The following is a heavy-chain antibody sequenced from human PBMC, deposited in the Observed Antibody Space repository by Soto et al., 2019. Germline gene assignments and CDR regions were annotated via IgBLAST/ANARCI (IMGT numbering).Heavy chain of an antibody. CDR2: IYYSGST. J-gene: IGHJ4*02. CDR3: ARHTPAISISDH. CDR1: GGSISSSSYY. V-gene: IGHV4-39*01. D-gene: IGHD2-15*01. Sequence: SETLSLTCTVSGGSISSSSYYWGWIRQPPGKGLEWIGSIYYSGSTYYNPSLKSRVTISVDTSKNQFSLKLSSVTAADTAVYYCARHTPAISISDHWGQGTLVSVSS.